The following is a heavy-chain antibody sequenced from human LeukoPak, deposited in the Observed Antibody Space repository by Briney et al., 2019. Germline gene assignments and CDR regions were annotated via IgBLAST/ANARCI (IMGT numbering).Heavy chain of an antibody. D-gene: IGHD6-19*01. Sequence: GGSLRLSCAASAFTFSTYSMNWVRQAPGKGLEWVSYISSSTGTIYYADSVRGRFTISRDNAKNSLYLQMNSLRAEDTAFYFCAKTALSTSAWYPYYFDYWGQGTLVTVSS. CDR3: AKTALSTSAWYPYYFDY. CDR2: ISSSTGTI. J-gene: IGHJ4*02. CDR1: AFTFSTYS. V-gene: IGHV3-48*04.